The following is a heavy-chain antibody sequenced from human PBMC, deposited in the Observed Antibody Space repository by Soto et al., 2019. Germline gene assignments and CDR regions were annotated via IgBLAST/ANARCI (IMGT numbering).Heavy chain of an antibody. Sequence: GESLKISCKGSGYSFTSYWIGWVRQMPGKGLEWMGIIYPGDSDTRYSPSFQGQVTISADKSISTAYLQWSSLKASDTAMYYCAILPAGTDYYYGMDVWGQGTTVTVSS. CDR1: GYSFTSYW. CDR3: AILPAGTDYYYGMDV. D-gene: IGHD6-19*01. V-gene: IGHV5-51*01. J-gene: IGHJ6*02. CDR2: IYPGDSDT.